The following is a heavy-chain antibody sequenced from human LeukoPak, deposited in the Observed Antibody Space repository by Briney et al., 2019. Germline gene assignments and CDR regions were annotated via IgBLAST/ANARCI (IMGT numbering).Heavy chain of an antibody. CDR3: ARDRGYCSSTSCSPFDY. CDR1: GGSISSYY. D-gene: IGHD2-2*01. J-gene: IGHJ4*02. Sequence: SETLSLTCTVSGGSISSYYWSWVRQPAGKGLEWVGRIYTSGSTKYNPSLKSRVTMSVDTSKNQFSLKLSSVTAADTAVYYCARDRGYCSSTSCSPFDYWGQGTLVTVSS. V-gene: IGHV4-4*07. CDR2: IYTSGST.